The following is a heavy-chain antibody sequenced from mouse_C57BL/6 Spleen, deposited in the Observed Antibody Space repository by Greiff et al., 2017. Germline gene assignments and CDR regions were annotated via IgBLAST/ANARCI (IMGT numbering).Heavy chain of an antibody. V-gene: IGHV1-52*01. D-gene: IGHD1-1*01. J-gene: IGHJ1*03. CDR1: GYTFTSYW. CDR2: IDPSDSET. Sequence: QVQLQQPGAELVRPGSSVKLSCKASGYTFTSYWMHWVKQRPIQGLEWIGNIDPSDSETHYNQKFKDKATLTVDKSSSTAYMQLSSLTSEDSAVYYCARSPYYYGSSWYFDVWGTGTTVTVSS. CDR3: ARSPYYYGSSWYFDV.